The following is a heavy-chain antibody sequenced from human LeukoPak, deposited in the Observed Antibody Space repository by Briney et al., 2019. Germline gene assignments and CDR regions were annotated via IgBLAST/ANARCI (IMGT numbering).Heavy chain of an antibody. CDR2: INPNSGGT. J-gene: IGHJ5*02. CDR1: GYTFTGYY. D-gene: IGHD2-2*01. V-gene: IGHV1-2*02. Sequence: GASVKVSCKASGYTFTGYYMHWVRQAPGQGLEWMGWINPNSGGTNYAQKFQGRVTMTRDTSISTAYMELSRLRSDDTAVYYCARRDCTSTSCSWFDPWGPGTLVTVSS. CDR3: ARRDCTSTSCSWFDP.